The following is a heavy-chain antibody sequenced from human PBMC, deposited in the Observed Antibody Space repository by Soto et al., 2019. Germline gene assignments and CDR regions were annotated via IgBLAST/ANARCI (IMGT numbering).Heavy chain of an antibody. V-gene: IGHV3-30*18. CDR2: ISYDGGKE. J-gene: IGHJ4*02. CDR3: AKGGSGWSCDY. D-gene: IGHD6-19*01. CDR1: GFTFSNYG. Sequence: GGSLRLSCAASGFTFSNYGIHWVRQTPGRGLEWVAFISYDGGKEYYTDSVKGRFTISRDNSKNTLYLQMNSLRADDAAVYYCAKGGSGWSCDYWGQGTLVTVSS.